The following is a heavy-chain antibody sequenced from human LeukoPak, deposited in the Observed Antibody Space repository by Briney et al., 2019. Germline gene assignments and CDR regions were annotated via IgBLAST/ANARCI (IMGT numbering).Heavy chain of an antibody. CDR2: ISYDGSNK. CDR3: ARERVIVVVVAALDY. D-gene: IGHD2-15*01. Sequence: PGGSLRLSCAASGFTFSSYGMHWVRQAPGKGLEWVAVISYDGSNKYYADSVKGRLTISRDNSKNTLYLQMNSLRAEDTAVYYCARERVIVVVVAALDYWGQGTLVTVSS. V-gene: IGHV3-30*03. CDR1: GFTFSSYG. J-gene: IGHJ4*02.